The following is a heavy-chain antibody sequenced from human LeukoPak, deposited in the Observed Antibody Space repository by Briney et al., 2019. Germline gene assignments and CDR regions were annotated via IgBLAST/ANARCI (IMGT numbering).Heavy chain of an antibody. D-gene: IGHD6-6*01. CDR2: ISSSGSTI. CDR3: ARDRSIWVYSSSSLHY. Sequence: TGGSLRLSCAASGFTFSDCYMSWIRQAPGKGLEWVSYISSSGSTIYYADSVKGRFTISRDNAKNSLYLQMNSLRAEGTAVYYCARDRSIWVYSSSSLHYWGQGTLVTVSS. CDR1: GFTFSDCY. V-gene: IGHV3-11*04. J-gene: IGHJ4*02.